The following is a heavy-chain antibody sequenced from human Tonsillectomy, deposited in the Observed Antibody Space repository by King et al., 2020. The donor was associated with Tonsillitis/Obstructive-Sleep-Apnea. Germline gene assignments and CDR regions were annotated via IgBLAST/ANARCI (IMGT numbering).Heavy chain of an antibody. CDR2: INSDGRST. CDR1: GFTFSNYW. J-gene: IGHJ4*02. Sequence: VQLVESGGGLVQPGGSLRLSCAASGFTFSNYWMHWVHQVPGKGLVWVSRINSDGRSTSYADSVKGRFTISRDNAKNTLYLQMNSLRAEDTAVYYCAREESGYDNYWGQGTLVTVSS. D-gene: IGHD5-12*01. CDR3: AREESGYDNY. V-gene: IGHV3-74*01.